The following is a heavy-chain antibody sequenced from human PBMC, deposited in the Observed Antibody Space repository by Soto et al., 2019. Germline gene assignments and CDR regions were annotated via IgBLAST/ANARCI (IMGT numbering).Heavy chain of an antibody. V-gene: IGHV3-23*01. J-gene: IGHJ3*02. D-gene: IGHD2-2*01. Sequence: EVRLLESGGGLVQPGGSLRLSCVASGFTFSNYAMSWVRQATGKGLEWVSVVTGRSSSTYYADSVEGRFIISRDNSRNTLFLQMNSLGAEDTAVYYCTKHRPSKKNQRRWAEAFHIWGQGTILTVSS. CDR2: VTGRSSST. CDR3: TKHRPSKKNQRRWAEAFHI. CDR1: GFTFSNYA.